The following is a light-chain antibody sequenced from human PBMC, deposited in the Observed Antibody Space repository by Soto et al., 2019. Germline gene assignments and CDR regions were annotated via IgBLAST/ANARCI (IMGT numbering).Light chain of an antibody. J-gene: IGLJ1*01. CDR1: SSNIGSNT. Sequence: QSVLTQPPSASGTPGQWVTISCSGSSSNIGSNTVNWYQQLPGTAPRLLIYSNNQRPSGVPDRFSGSKSGTSASLAISGLQSDDEADYYCAAWDDSLNGSYVFGTGTKLTVL. CDR2: SNN. V-gene: IGLV1-44*01. CDR3: AAWDDSLNGSYV.